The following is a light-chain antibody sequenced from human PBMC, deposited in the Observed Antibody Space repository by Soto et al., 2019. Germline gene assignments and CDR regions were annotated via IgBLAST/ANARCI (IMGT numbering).Light chain of an antibody. J-gene: IGKJ1*01. V-gene: IGKV3D-15*01. CDR1: QGVGSN. Sequence: EIVMTQSPATLSVSPGERATLSCRASQGVGSNLAWYQQKPGQAPRLLLYGAPTRATGIPPTFSGSGSATAFTPPTSNLQPADFAVYYCQQHNNWPPWTFGPGTKVDIK. CDR2: GAP. CDR3: QQHNNWPPWT.